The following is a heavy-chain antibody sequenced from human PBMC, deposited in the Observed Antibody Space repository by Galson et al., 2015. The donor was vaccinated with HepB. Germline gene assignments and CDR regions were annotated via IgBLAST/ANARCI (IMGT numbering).Heavy chain of an antibody. CDR2: IWYDGSNK. J-gene: IGHJ4*02. CDR1: GFTFSSYG. D-gene: IGHD6-13*01. V-gene: IGHV3-33*06. Sequence: SLRLSCAASGFTFSSYGMHWVRQAPGKGLEWVAVIWYDGSNKYYADSVKGRFTISRDNSKNTLYLQMNSLRAEDTAVYYCAKDVSEGMAFDYWGQGTLVTVSS. CDR3: AKDVSEGMAFDY.